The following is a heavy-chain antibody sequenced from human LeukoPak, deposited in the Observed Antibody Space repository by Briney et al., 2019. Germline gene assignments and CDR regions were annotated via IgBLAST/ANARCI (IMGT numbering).Heavy chain of an antibody. CDR3: AKDRDIAAAGYDY. CDR2: ISGSGGST. Sequence: GGSLRLSCAASGFTFSSYAMSWVRQAPGKGLEGVSAISGSGGSTYYADSVKGRFTISRDNSNNTLYLQMNSLRAEDTAVYYCAKDRDIAAAGYDYWGQGTLVTVSS. D-gene: IGHD6-13*01. J-gene: IGHJ4*02. V-gene: IGHV3-23*01. CDR1: GFTFSSYA.